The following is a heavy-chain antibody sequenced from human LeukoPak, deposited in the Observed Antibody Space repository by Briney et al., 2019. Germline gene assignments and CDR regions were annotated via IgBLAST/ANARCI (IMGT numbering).Heavy chain of an antibody. CDR3: TRDRPTGASRVFVVQ. CDR2: IKEDGSEK. D-gene: IGHD3-3*01. CDR1: GFTFNNNW. Sequence: GGSLRLSCAASGFTFNNNWMTWVRQAPGKGPEWVANIKEDGSEKFYVDSVKGRFTISRDNAKNSLYLQMTSLRAEDTAVYYCTRDRPTGASRVFVVQWGQGTLVTVSS. V-gene: IGHV3-7*01. J-gene: IGHJ4*02.